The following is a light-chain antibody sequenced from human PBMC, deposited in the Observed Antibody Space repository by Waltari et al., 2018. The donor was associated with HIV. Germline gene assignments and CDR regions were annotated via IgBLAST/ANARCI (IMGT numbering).Light chain of an antibody. CDR1: KLGDKN. Sequence: SYELTQPPTVSVSPGQTAILTRPGAKLGDKNHFWSPHMPGQSPVLGIHQRNQLPSGIPERFSGSTSGNTATLTISGTQAMDEADYYCQTWDSVTAHVIFGGGTKLTVL. CDR3: QTWDSVTAHVI. J-gene: IGLJ2*01. CDR2: QRN. V-gene: IGLV3-1*01.